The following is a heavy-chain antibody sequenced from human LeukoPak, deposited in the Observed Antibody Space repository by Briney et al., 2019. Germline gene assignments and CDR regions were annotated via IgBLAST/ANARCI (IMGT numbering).Heavy chain of an antibody. D-gene: IGHD3-10*01. CDR2: INHSGST. J-gene: IGHJ4*02. V-gene: IGHV4-34*01. CDR3: ARGGGTMVRGVIHAYFDY. CDR1: GGSFSGYY. Sequence: SETLSLTCAVYGGSFSGYYWSWIRQPPGKGLEWIGEINHSGSTNYNPSLKSRVTISVDTSKNQFSLKLSSVTAADTAVYYCARGGGTMVRGVIHAYFDYWGQGTLVTVSS.